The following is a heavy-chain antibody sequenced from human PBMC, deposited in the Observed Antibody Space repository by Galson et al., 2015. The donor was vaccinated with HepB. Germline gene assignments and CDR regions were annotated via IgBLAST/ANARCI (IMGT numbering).Heavy chain of an antibody. J-gene: IGHJ5*02. CDR3: ARGALVVVVGECQNNCFDP. V-gene: IGHV1-18*01. D-gene: IGHD2-15*01. CDR1: GYTFSTYS. CDR2: ISSYNRDT. Sequence: SLKVSCKASGYTFSTYSITWVRQAPGQGLEWMGWISSYNRDTKYAGNFKGRVTMTTDTSTSTPYMELRSLRAEDTAVYYCARGALVVVVGECQNNCFDPWGQGTLVTVSS.